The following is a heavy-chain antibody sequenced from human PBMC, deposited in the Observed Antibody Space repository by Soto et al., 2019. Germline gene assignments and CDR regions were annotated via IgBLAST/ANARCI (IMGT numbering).Heavy chain of an antibody. D-gene: IGHD1-26*01. J-gene: IGHJ4*02. CDR2: IVPMYDSV. CDR1: GGTFNTYT. CDR3: ATWRSYSGSYCFDY. V-gene: IGHV1-69*06. Sequence: QVQLVQSGAEVRKPGASVKVSCEASGGTFNTYTINWMRQAPGRGLEWVGQIVPMYDSVNYAEKFQGRVTITADKSTKTAYMEMTSLRSEDTALYFCATWRSYSGSYCFDYWGQGTLVTVSS.